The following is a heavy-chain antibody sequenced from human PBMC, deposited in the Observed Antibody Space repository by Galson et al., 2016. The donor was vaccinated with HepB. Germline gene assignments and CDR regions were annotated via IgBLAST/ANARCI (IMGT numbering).Heavy chain of an antibody. CDR2: ISYDGTYQ. Sequence: SLRLSCAASGYRFSGQAMHWVRQAPGKGLEWVAVISYDGTYQLYADSVKGRFTISRDNSKKTLYLQMNSRGAEDTAVYYCAKVPSMVWGFWGQGTIVTVSS. V-gene: IGHV3-30*04. CDR1: GYRFSGQA. J-gene: IGHJ3*01. CDR3: AKVPSMVWGF. D-gene: IGHD3-10*01.